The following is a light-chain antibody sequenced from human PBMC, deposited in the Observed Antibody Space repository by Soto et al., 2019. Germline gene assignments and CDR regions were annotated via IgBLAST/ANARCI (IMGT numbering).Light chain of an antibody. Sequence: EILMTQSPATLSVSPGERATLSCRASESVAGHLAWYQQKPGQAPRLLIHGASIRATGIPVRFSGSGSGTEFTLNISSLQSEDFAVYYCQQRRSWPPTITFGQGTRLDIK. CDR2: GAS. J-gene: IGKJ5*01. V-gene: IGKV3-15*01. CDR1: ESVAGH. CDR3: QQRRSWPPTIT.